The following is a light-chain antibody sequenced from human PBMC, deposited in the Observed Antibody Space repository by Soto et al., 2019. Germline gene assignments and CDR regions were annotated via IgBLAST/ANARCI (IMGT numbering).Light chain of an antibody. CDR2: DAS. CDR3: QKYNEWPLT. Sequence: EIVLTQSPATLSLSPGERATLSCRASQSVSSYLAWYRQKPGQAPRLLIYDASNRATGIPARFSGSGSGTEFTLTISSLQSEDFAVYYCQKYNEWPLTFGGGTKVDIK. CDR1: QSVSSY. V-gene: IGKV3-11*01. J-gene: IGKJ4*01.